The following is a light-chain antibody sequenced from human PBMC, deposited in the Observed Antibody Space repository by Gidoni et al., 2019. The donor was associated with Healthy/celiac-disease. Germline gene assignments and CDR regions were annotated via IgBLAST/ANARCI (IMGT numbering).Light chain of an antibody. CDR3: QQYYSTPSYT. Sequence: DIVMTQSPDSLAVSLGERATINCKSSQSVLYSSNNKNYLACYQQKPGQPPKLLIYWASTRESGVPDRFSGSGSGTDFTLTISSLQAEDVAVYYCQQYYSTPSYTFGQGTKLEIK. V-gene: IGKV4-1*01. J-gene: IGKJ2*01. CDR1: QSVLYSSNNKNY. CDR2: WAS.